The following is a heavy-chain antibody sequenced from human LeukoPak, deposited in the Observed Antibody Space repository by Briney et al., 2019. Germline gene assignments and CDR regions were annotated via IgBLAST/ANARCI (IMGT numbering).Heavy chain of an antibody. J-gene: IGHJ6*02. CDR3: ARDSRGQYGMDV. Sequence: SETLSLTCTVSGGSISSYYWSWIRQPPGKGLEWIGYIYYSGSTNYNPSLKSRVTILVDTSKNQFSLKLSSVTAADTAVYYCARDSRGQYGMDVWGQGTTVTVSS. CDR2: IYYSGST. CDR1: GGSISSYY. D-gene: IGHD3-10*01. V-gene: IGHV4-59*01.